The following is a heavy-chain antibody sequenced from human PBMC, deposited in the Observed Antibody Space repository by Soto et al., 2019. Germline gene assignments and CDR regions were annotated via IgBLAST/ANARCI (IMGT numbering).Heavy chain of an antibody. CDR3: TTDKDAVHWSYYYGMDV. CDR1: GFTFSNAW. CDR2: IKSKTDGGTT. V-gene: IGHV3-15*01. D-gene: IGHD1-1*01. Sequence: GGSLRLSCAASGFTFSNAWMSWVRQAPGKGLEWVGRIKSKTDGGTTDYAAPVKGRFTISRDDSKNTLYLQMNSLKTEDTAVYYCTTDKDAVHWSYYYGMDVWGQGTTVTVS. J-gene: IGHJ6*02.